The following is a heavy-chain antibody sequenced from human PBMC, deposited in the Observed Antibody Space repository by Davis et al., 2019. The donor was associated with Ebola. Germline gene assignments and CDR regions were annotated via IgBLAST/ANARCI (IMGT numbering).Heavy chain of an antibody. Sequence: PGGSLRLSCAASTFMFSSKAMGWVRQAPGKGLEWVSTINGGDTYYADSVKGRFTITRDNSKSTLDLQMNSLRPEDTAVYYCVKTRSNWWNDALEIWGRGTMVIVSS. CDR2: INGGDT. V-gene: IGHV3-66*02. CDR3: VKTRSNWWNDALEI. CDR1: TFMFSSKA. D-gene: IGHD2-8*02. J-gene: IGHJ3*02.